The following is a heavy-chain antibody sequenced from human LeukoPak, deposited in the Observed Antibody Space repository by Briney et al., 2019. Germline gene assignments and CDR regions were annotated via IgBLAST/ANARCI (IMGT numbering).Heavy chain of an antibody. Sequence: GASVKVSCKASGGTFSSYAISWVRQAPGQGLEWMGGIIPIFGTANYAQKFQGRVTMTRDTSISTAYMELSRLRSDDTAVYYCASFPGWDSSGYYGFDPWGQGTLVTVSS. J-gene: IGHJ5*02. CDR1: GGTFSSYA. CDR2: IIPIFGTA. CDR3: ASFPGWDSSGYYGFDP. D-gene: IGHD3-22*01. V-gene: IGHV1-69*05.